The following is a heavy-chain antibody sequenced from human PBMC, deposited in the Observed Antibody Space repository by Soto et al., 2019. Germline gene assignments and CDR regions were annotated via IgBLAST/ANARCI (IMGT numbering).Heavy chain of an antibody. J-gene: IGHJ4*02. V-gene: IGHV3-30-3*01. D-gene: IGHD3-10*01. CDR1: GFNFRSYA. CDR3: ARDGRTGTTLPHGGLDQ. Sequence: QVQLMESGGGVVQPGRSLRLSCAASGFNFRSYAIHWVRQAPGKGLEWVAIISYDGSNKFYTDSVKGRFTISRDNSNNTLHLQMNRLRSEDTAVYYCARDGRTGTTLPHGGLDQWDQGTLVTVSS. CDR2: ISYDGSNK.